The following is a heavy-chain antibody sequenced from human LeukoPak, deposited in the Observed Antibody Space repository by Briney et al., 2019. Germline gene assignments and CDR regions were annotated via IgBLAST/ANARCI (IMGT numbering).Heavy chain of an antibody. CDR2: ISAGGGST. V-gene: IGHV3-23*01. D-gene: IGHD6-19*01. Sequence: GGSLRLSCAASGFTFSSYAMTWVRQAPGKGLEWVSAISAGGGSTYYADSVRGRFTISRDNSKNTLYLQLNSLRAEDTAVYYCAKAGGWTNYFDYWGQGTLVTVSS. CDR3: AKAGGWTNYFDY. CDR1: GFTFSSYA. J-gene: IGHJ4*02.